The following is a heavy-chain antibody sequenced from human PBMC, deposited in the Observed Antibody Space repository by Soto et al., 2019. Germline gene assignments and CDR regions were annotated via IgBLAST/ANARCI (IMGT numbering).Heavy chain of an antibody. CDR1: GGCFGGYY. CDR2: INHSGST. Sequence: PSETLSLTCAVYGGCFGGYYWSWIRQPPGKGLEWIGEINHSGSTNYNPSLKSRVTISVDTSKNQFSLKLSSVTAADTAVYYCARFRSGWYGGNDYWGQGTLVTVSS. D-gene: IGHD6-19*01. V-gene: IGHV4-34*01. J-gene: IGHJ4*02. CDR3: ARFRSGWYGGNDY.